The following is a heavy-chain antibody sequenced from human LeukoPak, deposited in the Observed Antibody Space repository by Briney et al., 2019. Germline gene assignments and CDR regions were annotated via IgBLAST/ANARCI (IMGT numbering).Heavy chain of an antibody. CDR3: ARHQFQLLVNDDAFGM. V-gene: IGHV1-2*02. CDR1: GYTFTGYY. J-gene: IGHJ3*02. CDR2: INPNSGGT. D-gene: IGHD2-2*01. Sequence: GASVKVSCKASGYTFTGYYMHWVRQAPGQGLEWMGWINPNSGGTNYAQKFQGRVTMTRDTSISTAYMELSRLRSDDTAVYYCARHQFQLLVNDDAFGMWGQGTMVTVSS.